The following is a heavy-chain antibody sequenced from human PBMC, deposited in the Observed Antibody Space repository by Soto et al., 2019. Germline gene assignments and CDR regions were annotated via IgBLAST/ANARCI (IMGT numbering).Heavy chain of an antibody. CDR2: MYNTGST. Sequence: SETLSHTSTVSGGSIIGYYWSWIRQPTGKGLEWIGYMYNTGSTVYNPSFESRVTISVDTSKNQFSLKLNSVTAADTAVYYCARDLWGYCGTDCYPLDVWGQGTTVTVSS. V-gene: IGHV4-59*01. D-gene: IGHD2-21*02. J-gene: IGHJ6*02. CDR3: ARDLWGYCGTDCYPLDV. CDR1: GGSIIGYY.